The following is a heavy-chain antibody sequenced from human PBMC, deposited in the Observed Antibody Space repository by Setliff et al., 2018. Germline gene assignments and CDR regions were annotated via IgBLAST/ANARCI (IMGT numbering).Heavy chain of an antibody. CDR1: GYTFTNYG. D-gene: IGHD2-8*01. V-gene: IGHV1-18*01. CDR3: SRLVRFCTRTACQRLSGGEF. Sequence: GASVKVSCKASGYTFTNYGIIWVRQAPGQGLEWMGWINNYNFNTQNAQKLQDRVTMTTDTSTSTAYMELRSLRSDDTAVYYCSRLVRFCTRTACQRLSGGEFWGQGTLVTVSS. J-gene: IGHJ4*02. CDR2: INNYNFNT.